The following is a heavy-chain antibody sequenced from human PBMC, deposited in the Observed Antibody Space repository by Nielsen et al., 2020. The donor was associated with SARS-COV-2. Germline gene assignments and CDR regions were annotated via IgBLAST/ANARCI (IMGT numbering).Heavy chain of an antibody. CDR2: ISASGSYK. CDR3: ARDGVVGSTNTFDV. CDR1: GFSVSANY. D-gene: IGHD1-26*01. J-gene: IGHJ3*01. Sequence: GESLKISCAASGFSVSANYVSWVRQAPGKGLEWVSHISASGSYKYYADSVKGRFTISRDNAKNSVYLQMNSLRAEDTAVYYCARDGVVGSTNTFDVWGQGTVVTVSS. V-gene: IGHV3-11*06.